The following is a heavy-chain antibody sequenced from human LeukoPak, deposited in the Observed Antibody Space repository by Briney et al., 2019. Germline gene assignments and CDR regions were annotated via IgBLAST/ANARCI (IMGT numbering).Heavy chain of an antibody. J-gene: IGHJ5*02. CDR3: AKDGSSSGGFDP. Sequence: PGGSLRLSRAASGFTFSSYGMHWVRQAPGKGLEWVAVISYDGSNKYYADSVKGRFTISRDNSKNTLYLQMNSLRAEDTAVYYCAKDGSSSGGFDPWGQGTLVTVSS. D-gene: IGHD6-13*01. V-gene: IGHV3-30*18. CDR1: GFTFSSYG. CDR2: ISYDGSNK.